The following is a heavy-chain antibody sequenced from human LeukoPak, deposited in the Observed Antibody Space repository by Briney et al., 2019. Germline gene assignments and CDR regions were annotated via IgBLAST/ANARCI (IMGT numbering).Heavy chain of an antibody. J-gene: IGHJ4*02. V-gene: IGHV3-23*01. CDR1: GFTFNSYW. D-gene: IGHD6-19*01. Sequence: GGSLRLSCAASGFTFNSYWFHWVRQAPGKGLEWVSSISDSAGHTYYADSVRGRFTISRDNSKNTVFLQMNSLRAEDTAVYYCAKDGVWQSYYFDYWGQGTLVTVSS. CDR2: ISDSAGHT. CDR3: AKDGVWQSYYFDY.